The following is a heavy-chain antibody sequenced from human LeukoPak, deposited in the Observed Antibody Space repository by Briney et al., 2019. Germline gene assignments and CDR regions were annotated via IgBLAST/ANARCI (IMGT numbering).Heavy chain of an antibody. CDR2: IYYSGST. J-gene: IGHJ3*02. CDR3: ARPYIVGAADAFDI. Sequence: SETLSLTCTVSGGSISSSSYYWGWIRQPPGKGLEWIGSIYYSGSTYYNPSLKSRVTISVDTSKNQFSLKLSSVTAADTAVYYCARPYIVGAADAFDIWGQGTMVTVSS. D-gene: IGHD1-26*01. CDR1: GGSISSSSYY. V-gene: IGHV4-39*01.